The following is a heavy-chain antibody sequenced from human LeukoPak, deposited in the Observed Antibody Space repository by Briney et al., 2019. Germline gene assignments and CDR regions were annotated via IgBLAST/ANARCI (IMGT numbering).Heavy chain of an antibody. CDR1: GYTFTKYY. CDR2: INPSASST. D-gene: IGHD2-15*01. J-gene: IGHJ4*02. Sequence: ASVKVSCKASGYTFTKYYVHWVRQAPGQGLEWMGMINPSASSTSYAQTFQGRVTMTRDTSTSTVYMELNSLRAEDTAVYYCAKQLGYCSDGSCYFPYWGQGTLVTVSS. V-gene: IGHV1-46*01. CDR3: AKQLGYCSDGSCYFPY.